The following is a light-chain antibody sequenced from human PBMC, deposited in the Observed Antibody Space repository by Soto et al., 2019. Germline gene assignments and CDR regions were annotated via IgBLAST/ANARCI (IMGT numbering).Light chain of an antibody. CDR2: GTS. J-gene: IGKJ1*01. CDR3: QQYGFSPRT. Sequence: EIVLPQSPGTLSLSAEERATLSCRTSQSVDTNYLAWYQQKPGQAPRLLIHGTSSRATGIPDRFSGSGSGTDFTLTITRLDPEDFAVYYCQQYGFSPRTFGQGTKVDIK. CDR1: QSVDTNY. V-gene: IGKV3-20*01.